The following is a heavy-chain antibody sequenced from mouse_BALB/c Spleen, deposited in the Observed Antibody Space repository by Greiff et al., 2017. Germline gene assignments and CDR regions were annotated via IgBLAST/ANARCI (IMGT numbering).Heavy chain of an antibody. J-gene: IGHJ2*01. V-gene: IGHV3-2*02. D-gene: IGHD2-1*01. Sequence: EVQLQESGPGLVKPSQSLSLTCTVTGYSITSDYAWNWIRQFPGNKLEWMGYISYSGSTSYNPSLKSRISITRDTSKNQFFLQLNSVTTEDTATYYCARRDGNYVGFDYWGQGTTLTVSS. CDR3: ARRDGNYVGFDY. CDR1: GYSITSDYA. CDR2: ISYSGST.